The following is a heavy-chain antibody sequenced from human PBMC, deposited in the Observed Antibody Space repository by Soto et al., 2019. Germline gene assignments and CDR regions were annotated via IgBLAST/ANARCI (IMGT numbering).Heavy chain of an antibody. J-gene: IGHJ4*02. CDR1: VYTFTSYG. Sequence: SVKGACKASVYTFTSYGISLVGQAPGQGLEWMGWISAYNGNTNYAQKLKGRVTMTTDTSTSTAYMELRSLRSDDTAVYYCARDCSGCSCYSAYWGQGTLVTVPS. D-gene: IGHD2-15*01. CDR3: ARDCSGCSCYSAY. CDR2: ISAYNGNT. V-gene: IGHV1-18*01.